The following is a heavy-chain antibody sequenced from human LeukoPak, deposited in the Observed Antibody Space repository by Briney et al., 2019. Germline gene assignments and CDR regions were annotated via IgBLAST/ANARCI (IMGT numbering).Heavy chain of an antibody. J-gene: IGHJ4*02. V-gene: IGHV3-53*01. CDR1: GFTVSSNY. Sequence: PGGSLRLSCAASGFTVSSNYMSWLRQAPGKGLEWVSVIYSGGTTYYADSVKGRFTISRDNSKNTLYLHMSSLRAEDTAVYYCARELSSSAAGTFGVLDYWGQGTLVTVSS. CDR2: IYSGGTT. D-gene: IGHD6-19*01. CDR3: ARELSSSAAGTFGVLDY.